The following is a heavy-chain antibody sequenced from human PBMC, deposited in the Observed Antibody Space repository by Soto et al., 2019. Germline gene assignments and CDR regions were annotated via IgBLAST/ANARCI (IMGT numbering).Heavy chain of an antibody. D-gene: IGHD3-10*01. J-gene: IGHJ6*03. CDR1: GYTFTSYD. V-gene: IGHV1-8*01. Sequence: ASVKVSCKASGYTFTSYDINWVRQATGQGLEWMGWMNPNSGNTGYAQKFQGRVTMTRNTSISTAYMELSSLRSEDTAVYYCARFGGSGSFFYYYYYMDFWGKGTTVTVSS. CDR2: MNPNSGNT. CDR3: ARFGGSGSFFYYYYYMDF.